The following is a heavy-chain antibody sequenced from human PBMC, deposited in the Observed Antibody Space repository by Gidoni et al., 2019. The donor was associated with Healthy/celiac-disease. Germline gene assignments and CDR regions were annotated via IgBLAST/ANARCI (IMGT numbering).Heavy chain of an antibody. D-gene: IGHD3-10*01. CDR1: GFTFSSYS. Sequence: EVQLVESGGGLVKPGGSLRLSCAASGFTFSSYSMHWVRQAPGKGLEWVSSISSSSSYIYYADSVKGRFTISRDNAKNSLYLQMNSLRAEDTAVYYCARDQEAGFGEYYYYYGMDVWDQGTTVTVSS. CDR3: ARDQEAGFGEYYYYYGMDV. J-gene: IGHJ6*02. CDR2: ISSSSSYI. V-gene: IGHV3-21*01.